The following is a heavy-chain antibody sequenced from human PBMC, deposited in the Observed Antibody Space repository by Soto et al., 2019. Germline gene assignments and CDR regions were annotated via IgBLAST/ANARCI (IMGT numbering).Heavy chain of an antibody. Sequence: SVKVSCTASGYTFTSYCISWVPQAPGQGLEWMGWLSAYNGNTNYAQKLQGRVTMTTETSTSTAYMELRILRSDDTAVYYCARLDDGSEYYYDSSGFPNYWFDPWG. V-gene: IGHV1-18*01. D-gene: IGHD3-22*01. CDR1: GYTFTSYC. CDR2: LSAYNGNT. J-gene: IGHJ5*02. CDR3: ARLDDGSEYYYDSSGFPNYWFDP.